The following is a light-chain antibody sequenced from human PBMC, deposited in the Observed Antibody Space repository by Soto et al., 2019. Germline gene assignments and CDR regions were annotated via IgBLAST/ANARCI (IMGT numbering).Light chain of an antibody. Sequence: QSVLTQPPSVSGAPGQRVTISCTGSSSNIGAGYDVHWYQQLPGTAPKLLIYGNSNRPSGVPDRFSGSKSGTSASLAITGLQAEDEADYYCQYYDSSLSVKRVFGTGTKVTVL. J-gene: IGLJ1*01. V-gene: IGLV1-40*01. CDR3: QYYDSSLSVKRV. CDR1: SSNIGAGYD. CDR2: GNS.